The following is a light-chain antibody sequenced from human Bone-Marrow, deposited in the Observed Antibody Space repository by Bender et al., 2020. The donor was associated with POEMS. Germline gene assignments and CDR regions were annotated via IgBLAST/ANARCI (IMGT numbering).Light chain of an antibody. CDR2: DNT. J-gene: IGLJ2*01. Sequence: QSVLTQPPSVSGAPGQRVIISCTGSSSNIGTGYNVHWYQQLPGTAPRLLIYDNTYRASGVPDRFSGSKSGTSASLAITGLQAEDEAEYYCAAWDDSLNDVVFGGGTKLTVL. CDR1: SSNIGTGYN. V-gene: IGLV1-50*01. CDR3: AAWDDSLNDVV.